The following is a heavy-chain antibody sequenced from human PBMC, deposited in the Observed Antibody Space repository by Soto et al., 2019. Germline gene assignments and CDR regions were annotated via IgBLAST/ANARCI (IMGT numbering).Heavy chain of an antibody. J-gene: IGHJ4*02. CDR3: ARETYYDSCGYFDY. V-gene: IGHV3-33*01. D-gene: IGHD3-22*01. CDR2: IGYDGTNK. CDR1: GFTFSTFDMEWVRYG. Sequence: GGSLGLSCAAYGFTFSTFDMEWVRYGMHWVRQAPGKGLESVAVIGYDGTNKYYADSVKGRFTISRDNSKNTLYLQMNSLRAEDTAVYYCARETYYDSCGYFDYWGQGTLVTVSS.